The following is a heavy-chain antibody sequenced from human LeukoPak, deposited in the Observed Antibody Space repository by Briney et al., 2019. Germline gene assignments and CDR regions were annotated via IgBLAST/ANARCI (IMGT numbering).Heavy chain of an antibody. CDR2: IYYSGTT. Sequence: SETLSLTCTVSGGSISSSGYSWGWIRQPPGKGLEWIGSIYYSGTTYYNPSLNSRISISVDTSNNQFSLRLNSVTATDTAVYYCARDSGSFGIDYWGQGTLVTVSS. CDR3: ARDSGSFGIDY. V-gene: IGHV4-39*02. D-gene: IGHD1-26*01. J-gene: IGHJ4*02. CDR1: GGSISSSGYS.